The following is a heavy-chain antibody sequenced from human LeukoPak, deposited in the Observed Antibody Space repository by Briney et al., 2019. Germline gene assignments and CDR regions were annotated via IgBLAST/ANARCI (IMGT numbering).Heavy chain of an antibody. CDR2: IYSGGST. CDR1: GFTFSNYA. V-gene: IGHV3-53*01. D-gene: IGHD4-17*01. CDR3: ARGYGDSDY. J-gene: IGHJ4*02. Sequence: GGSLRLSCAASGFTFSNYAMSWVRQAPGKGLEWVSVIYSGGSTYYADSVKGRFTISRDNSKNTLYLQMNSLRAEDTAVYYCARGYGDSDYWGQGTLVTVSS.